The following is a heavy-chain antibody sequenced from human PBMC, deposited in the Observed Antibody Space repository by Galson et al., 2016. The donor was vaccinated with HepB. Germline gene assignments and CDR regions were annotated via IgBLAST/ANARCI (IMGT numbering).Heavy chain of an antibody. D-gene: IGHD1-14*01. CDR2: IYSGGNT. CDR1: GFSIYV. J-gene: IGHJ5*02. CDR3: ASARKVFGPFDP. V-gene: IGHV3-53*01. Sequence: SLRLSCAASGFSIYVMSWVRQAPGKGLEWVSLIYSGGNTYHADSVKGRFTISRDNSKNTVYLQMNSLKDEDTSVYYCASARKVFGPFDPWGQGTLVTVSS.